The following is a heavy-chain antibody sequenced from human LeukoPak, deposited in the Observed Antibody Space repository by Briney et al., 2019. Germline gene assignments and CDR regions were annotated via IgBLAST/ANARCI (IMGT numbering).Heavy chain of an antibody. J-gene: IGHJ4*02. V-gene: IGHV3-48*03. D-gene: IGHD6-19*01. CDR2: ISSGASTI. Sequence: GSPRLPCAASGFTFSTYEMNWVRQAPGKGLEWVSYISSGASTIYYADSVKGRFTISRDNAKNSLYLQMNSLRAEDAAVYYCARLSETDYWGQGTLVTVSS. CDR3: ARLSETDY. CDR1: GFTFSTYE.